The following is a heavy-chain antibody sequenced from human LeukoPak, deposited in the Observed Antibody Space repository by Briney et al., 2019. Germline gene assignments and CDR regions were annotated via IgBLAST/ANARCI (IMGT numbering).Heavy chain of an antibody. CDR3: ARVVRGVIGWFDP. CDR1: GYTFTCYY. D-gene: IGHD3-10*01. V-gene: IGHV1-2*02. CDR2: INPNSGGT. Sequence: GASVKVSCKASGYTFTCYYMHWVRQAPGQGLEWMGWINPNSGGTNYAQKFQGRVTMTRDTSISTAYMELSRLRSDDTAVYYCARVVRGVIGWFDPWGQGTLVTVSS. J-gene: IGHJ5*02.